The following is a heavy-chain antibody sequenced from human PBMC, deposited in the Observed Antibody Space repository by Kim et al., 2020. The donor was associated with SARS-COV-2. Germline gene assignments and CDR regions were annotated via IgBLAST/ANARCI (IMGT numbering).Heavy chain of an antibody. J-gene: IGHJ4*02. CDR2: INHSGST. D-gene: IGHD5-18*01. CDR3: SRGSPHTATAY. CDR1: GGSFSGYY. V-gene: IGHV4-34*01. Sequence: SETLSLTCAVYGGSFSGYYWSWIRQPPGKGLEWIGEINHSGSTNYNPSLKSRVTISVDTSKNQFSLTLSSVTAADTAVSYCSRGSPHTATAYWGQGTLVT.